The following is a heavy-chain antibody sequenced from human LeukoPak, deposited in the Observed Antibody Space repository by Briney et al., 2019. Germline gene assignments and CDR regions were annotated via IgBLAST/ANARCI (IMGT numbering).Heavy chain of an antibody. V-gene: IGHV3-7*01. CDR2: IKTDGSEK. J-gene: IGHJ4*02. CDR1: GLTFSSYW. CDR3: ARGSGLRGFDY. D-gene: IGHD3-10*01. Sequence: PGGSLRLSCAASGLTFSSYWMSWVRQAPGKGLEWVANIKTDGSEKYYVDSVRGRFTISRDNGNNSLYLQMNSLRAEDTAVYSCARGSGLRGFDYWGQGTLVTVSS.